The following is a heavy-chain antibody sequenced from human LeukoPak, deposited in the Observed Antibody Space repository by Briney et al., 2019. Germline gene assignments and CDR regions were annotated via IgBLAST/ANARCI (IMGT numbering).Heavy chain of an antibody. Sequence: GGSLRLSCTASGFTFGDYAMSWVRQAPGKGLEWVGFIRSKAYGGTTEYAASVKGRFTISRDDSKSIAYLQMNSLKTEDTAVYYCTRDSYPPFIVGATGFDYWGQGTLVTVSS. J-gene: IGHJ4*02. V-gene: IGHV3-49*04. CDR3: TRDSYPPFIVGATGFDY. CDR1: GFTFGDYA. CDR2: IRSKAYGGTT. D-gene: IGHD1-26*01.